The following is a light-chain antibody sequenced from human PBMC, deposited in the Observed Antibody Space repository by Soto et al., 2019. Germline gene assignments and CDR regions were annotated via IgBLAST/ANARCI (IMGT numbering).Light chain of an antibody. CDR3: QQYASSPLCG. V-gene: IGKV3-20*01. J-gene: IGKJ1*01. CDR2: GAS. Sequence: EIVLTQSPGTLSLSPGERATLSCRASQSVSSSYLPWYQQKPGKAPRLLIYGASSRSTGIPHTFSGSGSWTEFPPTISSLEPQDFSVYYCQQYASSPLCGFGQGTKVEIK. CDR1: QSVSSSY.